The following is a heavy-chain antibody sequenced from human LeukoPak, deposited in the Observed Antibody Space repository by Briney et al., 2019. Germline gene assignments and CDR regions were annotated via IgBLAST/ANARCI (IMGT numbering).Heavy chain of an antibody. V-gene: IGHV4-39*01. CDR2: IYYSGST. D-gene: IGHD3-10*01. J-gene: IGHJ4*02. CDR3: AVYGSASEYDFDY. CDR1: GGSISSSSYY. Sequence: SETLSLTCTVSGGSISSSSYYWGWIRQPPGKGLEWIGSIYYSGSTYYNPSLKSRVTISVDTSKNQFSLKLSSVTAADTAVYYCAVYGSASEYDFDYWGQGTLVTVSS.